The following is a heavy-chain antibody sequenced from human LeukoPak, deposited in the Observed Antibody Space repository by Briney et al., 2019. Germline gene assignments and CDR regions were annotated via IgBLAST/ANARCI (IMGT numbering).Heavy chain of an antibody. J-gene: IGHJ4*02. CDR1: GGSISSSSYY. CDR3: ARVNPYDYVWGSYRSVFYFDY. D-gene: IGHD3-16*02. Sequence: ASETLSLTCTVSGGSISSSSYYWSWIRQHPGKGLEWIGYIYYSGSTYYNPSLKSRVTISVDTSKNQFSLKLSSVTAADTAVYYCARVNPYDYVWGSYRSVFYFDYWGQGTLVTVSS. V-gene: IGHV4-31*03. CDR2: IYYSGST.